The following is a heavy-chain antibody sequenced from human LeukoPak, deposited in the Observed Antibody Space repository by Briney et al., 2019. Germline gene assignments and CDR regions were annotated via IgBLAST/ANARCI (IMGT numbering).Heavy chain of an antibody. D-gene: IGHD3-9*01. Sequence: SETLSLTCAVYGGSFSGYYWSWLRQPPGKGLEWIGEINHSGSTNYNPSLKSRVTISVDTSKNQFSLKLSSVTAADTAVYYCARAGNPLTPFDYWGQGTLVTVSS. CDR3: ARAGNPLTPFDY. J-gene: IGHJ4*02. CDR1: GGSFSGYY. CDR2: INHSGST. V-gene: IGHV4-34*01.